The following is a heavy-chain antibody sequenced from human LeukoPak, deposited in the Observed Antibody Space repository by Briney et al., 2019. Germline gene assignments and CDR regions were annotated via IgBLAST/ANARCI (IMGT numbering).Heavy chain of an antibody. V-gene: IGHV1-69*13. D-gene: IGHD6-19*01. CDR2: IIPIFGTA. CDR3: ARVIYSSGWYYFDY. J-gene: IGHJ4*02. CDR1: GGTFSSYA. Sequence: GASVKVSCKASGGTFSSYAISWVQQAPGQGLEWMGGIIPIFGTANYAQKFQGRVTITADESTSTAYMELSSLRSEDTAVYYCARVIYSSGWYYFDYWGQGTLVTVSS.